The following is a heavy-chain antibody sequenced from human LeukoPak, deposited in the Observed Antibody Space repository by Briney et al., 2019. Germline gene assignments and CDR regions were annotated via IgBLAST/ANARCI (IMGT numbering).Heavy chain of an antibody. CDR2: INWNSVRV. Sequence: GGSLRLSCTAPGFIFNNYGMSWVRQAPGKGLEWVSGINWNSVRVGYADSVKGRFTISRDNAKNSLYLQMNSLRAEDTAFYYCARLRNYDSSGYYFEIDYWGQGTLVTVSS. V-gene: IGHV3-20*04. CDR1: GFIFNNYG. D-gene: IGHD3-22*01. CDR3: ARLRNYDSSGYYFEIDY. J-gene: IGHJ4*02.